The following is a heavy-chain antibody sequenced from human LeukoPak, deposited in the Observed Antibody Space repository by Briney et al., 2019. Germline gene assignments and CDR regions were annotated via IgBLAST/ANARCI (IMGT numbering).Heavy chain of an antibody. CDR1: GFTFDDYA. D-gene: IGHD5-18*01. Sequence: PGGSLRLSCAASGFTFDDYAMHWVRQAPGKGLEWVSGISWNSGSIGYADSVKGRFTISRDNAKNSLYLQMNSLRAEDMALYYCAKDRTAMATGAFNIWGQGTTVTVSS. CDR3: AKDRTAMATGAFNI. J-gene: IGHJ3*02. V-gene: IGHV3-9*03. CDR2: ISWNSGSI.